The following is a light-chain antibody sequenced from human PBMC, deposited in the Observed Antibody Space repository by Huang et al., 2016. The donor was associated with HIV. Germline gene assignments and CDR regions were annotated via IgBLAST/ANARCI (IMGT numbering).Light chain of an antibody. J-gene: IGKJ2*02. V-gene: IGKV3-20*01. CDR1: QSVTSY. CDR3: QQYGRSPGT. Sequence: EIVLTQSPGTLSLSPGERATLSCRACQSVTSYLAWYQQKPGQAPRLLIYGASSRATGIPDRFIGSGSGTDFTLTISRLEPTDFAVYFCQQYGRSPGTFGQGTKVEIK. CDR2: GAS.